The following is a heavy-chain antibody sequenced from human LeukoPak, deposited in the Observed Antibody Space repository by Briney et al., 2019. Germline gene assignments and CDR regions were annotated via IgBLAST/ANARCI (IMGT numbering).Heavy chain of an antibody. Sequence: PSETLSLTCAVYGGSFSGYYWSWIRQPPGKGLEWIGEINHSGSTNYNPSLKSRVTISVDTSKNQFSLKLSSVIAADTAVYYCARGTVAGEYDYWGQGTLVTVSS. J-gene: IGHJ4*02. V-gene: IGHV4-34*01. CDR1: GGSFSGYY. D-gene: IGHD1-1*01. CDR3: ARGTVAGEYDY. CDR2: INHSGST.